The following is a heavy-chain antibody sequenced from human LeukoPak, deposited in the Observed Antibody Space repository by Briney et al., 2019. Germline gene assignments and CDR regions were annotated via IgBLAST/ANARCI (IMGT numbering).Heavy chain of an antibody. CDR1: GFTFSSFA. Sequence: GGSLRLSCEASGFTFSSFAMTWVRQAPGKGLEWVSSFTGSHGRTYNTDSVKGRFTISRDNSQNTLYLQMNSLRAEDTAVYYCTKDPNGDYVGAFDPWGQGTLVTVSS. D-gene: IGHD4-17*01. CDR3: TKDPNGDYVGAFDP. J-gene: IGHJ5*02. CDR2: FTGSHGRT. V-gene: IGHV3-23*01.